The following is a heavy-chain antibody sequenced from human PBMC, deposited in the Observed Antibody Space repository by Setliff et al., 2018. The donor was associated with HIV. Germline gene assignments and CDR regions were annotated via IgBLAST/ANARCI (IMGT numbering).Heavy chain of an antibody. CDR2: IGSSGLNT. V-gene: IGHV3-23*01. J-gene: IGHJ4*02. Sequence: GGSLRLSCAASGFTFNSHAMNRVRQAPAKGLEWGAAIGSSGLNTYYADSLRGRFTISRDDSKNTVFLQMNGLKIEDTALYYCTRSYYGLDYYWGQGTLVTVSS. D-gene: IGHD3-3*01. CDR3: TRSYYGLDYY. CDR1: GFTFNSHA.